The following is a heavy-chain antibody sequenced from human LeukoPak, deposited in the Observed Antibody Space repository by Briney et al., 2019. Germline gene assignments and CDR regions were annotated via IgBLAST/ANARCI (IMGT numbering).Heavy chain of an antibody. Sequence: SGGSLRLSCAASGFSFSSYAMSWVRQAPGKGLEWVSAIRGSAGSTYSADSVKGRFTISRDNSKNTLYPQRNSLRAEDAAVYYCARGGGYDGLYFDYWGQGTLVTVPS. D-gene: IGHD6-19*01. CDR2: IRGSAGST. V-gene: IGHV3-23*01. CDR3: ARGGGYDGLYFDY. J-gene: IGHJ4*02. CDR1: GFSFSSYA.